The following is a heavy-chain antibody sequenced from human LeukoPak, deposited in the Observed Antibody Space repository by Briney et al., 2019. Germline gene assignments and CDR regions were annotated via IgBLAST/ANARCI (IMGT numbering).Heavy chain of an antibody. J-gene: IGHJ4*02. CDR3: AKDFRDGSSSFDY. V-gene: IGHV3-23*01. CDR1: GFTFSSYA. CDR2: ISGSGGST. Sequence: GGSLRLSCAVSGFTFSSYAMSWVRQAPGKGLEWVSAISGSGGSTYYADSVKGRFTISRDNSKNTLYLQMNSLRAEDTAVYYCAKDFRDGSSSFDYWGQGTLVTVSS. D-gene: IGHD6-6*01.